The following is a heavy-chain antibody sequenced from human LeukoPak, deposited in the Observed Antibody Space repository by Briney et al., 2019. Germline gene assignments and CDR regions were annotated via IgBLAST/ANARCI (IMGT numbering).Heavy chain of an antibody. Sequence: SETLSLTCAVYGGSFSGYYWSWIRQPPGKGLEWIGEINHSGSTNYNPSLKSQVTISVDTSKNQFSLKLSSVTAADTAVYYCARGSRWQQDWGQGTLVTVSS. CDR1: GGSFSGYY. J-gene: IGHJ4*02. CDR3: ARGSRWQQD. V-gene: IGHV4-34*01. D-gene: IGHD6-13*01. CDR2: INHSGST.